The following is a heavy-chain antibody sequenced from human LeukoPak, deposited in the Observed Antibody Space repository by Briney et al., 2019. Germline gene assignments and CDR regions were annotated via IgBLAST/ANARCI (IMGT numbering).Heavy chain of an antibody. Sequence: GGSLRLSCAASGFTFSNAWMSWVRQAPGKGLEWVGRIKSKTDGGTTDYAAPVKGRFTISRDDSKNTLYLQMNSLKTEDTAVYYCTTPSYSSSWYDSSRFDYWGQGTLVTVSS. D-gene: IGHD6-13*01. CDR2: IKSKTDGGTT. J-gene: IGHJ4*02. CDR3: TTPSYSSSWYDSSRFDY. CDR1: GFTFSNAW. V-gene: IGHV3-15*01.